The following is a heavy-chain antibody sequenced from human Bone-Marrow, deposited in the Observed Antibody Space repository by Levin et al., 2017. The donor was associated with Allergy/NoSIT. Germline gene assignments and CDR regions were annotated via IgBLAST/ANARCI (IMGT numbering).Heavy chain of an antibody. CDR1: GFTFRGYA. V-gene: IGHV3-30*04. D-gene: IGHD5-18*01. CDR2: ISFDGSNE. Sequence: GESLKISCAASGFTFRGYAMHWVRQAPGKGLEWVALISFDGSNEYYGDSVKGRFTISRDNSKNTVYLQMNSLRPEDTAVYYCARAGGLRGGHSPTGYYYGMDVWGQGTTVTVSS. J-gene: IGHJ6*02. CDR3: ARAGGLRGGHSPTGYYYGMDV.